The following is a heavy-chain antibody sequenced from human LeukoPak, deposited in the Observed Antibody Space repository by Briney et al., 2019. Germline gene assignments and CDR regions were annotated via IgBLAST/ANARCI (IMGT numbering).Heavy chain of an antibody. V-gene: IGHV3-7*01. CDR2: IKKDGSEK. CDR1: GFTFSSYA. CDR3: ARGHYGMDV. J-gene: IGHJ6*02. Sequence: GGSLRLSCAASGFTFSSYAMSWVRQAPGKGLEWVANIKKDGSEKYYVDSVKGRFTISRDNAKNSLYLQMNSLRAEDTAVYYCARGHYGMDVWGQGTTVTVSS.